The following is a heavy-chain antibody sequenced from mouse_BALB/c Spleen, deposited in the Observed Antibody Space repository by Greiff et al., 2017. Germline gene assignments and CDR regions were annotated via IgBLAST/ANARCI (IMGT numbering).Heavy chain of an antibody. CDR3: ARLTATGAMDY. CDR1: GFDFSRYW. CDR2: INPGSSTI. V-gene: IGHV4-2*02. Sequence: EVKLVESGGGLVQPGGSLNLSCAASGFDFSRYWMSWARQAPGKGQEWIGEINPGSSTINYTPSLKDKFIISRDNAKNTLYLQMSKVRSEDTALYYCARLTATGAMDYWGQGTSVTVSS. D-gene: IGHD1-2*01. J-gene: IGHJ4*01.